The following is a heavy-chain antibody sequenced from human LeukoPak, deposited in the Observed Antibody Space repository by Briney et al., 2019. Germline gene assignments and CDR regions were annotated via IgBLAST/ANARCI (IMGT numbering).Heavy chain of an antibody. Sequence: GGSLRLSCAASGFTFSSYDMSWVRQAPGRGLEWVSGISGNGAGTYYADSVKGRFTISRDNSKNTLYLQMNSLRAEDTAVAAAPTPLDAFDIWGQGTMVTVSS. CDR3: PTPLDAFDI. V-gene: IGHV3-23*01. J-gene: IGHJ3*02. D-gene: IGHD6-13*01. CDR1: GFTFSSYD. CDR2: ISGNGAGT.